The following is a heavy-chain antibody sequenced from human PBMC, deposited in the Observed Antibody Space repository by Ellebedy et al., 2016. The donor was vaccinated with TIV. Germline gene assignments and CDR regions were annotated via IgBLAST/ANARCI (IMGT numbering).Heavy chain of an antibody. CDR2: ISSSSNYI. V-gene: IGHV3-21*06. CDR3: SRGWSTPDS. Sequence: GESLKISCAASGFSFSNAWMNWVRQAPGKGLEWVSSISSSSNYIYYADSVKGRFTISRDNAQVTLFLQMNSLRAEDTAVYFCSRGWSTPDSWGQGTLVIVSS. J-gene: IGHJ4*02. CDR1: GFSFSNAW. D-gene: IGHD2-15*01.